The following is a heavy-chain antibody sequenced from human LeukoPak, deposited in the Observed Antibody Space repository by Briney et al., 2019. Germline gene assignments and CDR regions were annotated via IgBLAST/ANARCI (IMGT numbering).Heavy chain of an antibody. Sequence: GGSLRLSCAASGFTFSSYEMNWVRQAPGKGLEWVSYISSSGSTIYYADSVKGRFTISRDNAKNSLYLQMNSLRAEDTAVYYCARVANYYDSSGYYDYWGQGTLVTVSS. J-gene: IGHJ4*02. CDR1: GFTFSSYE. CDR2: ISSSGSTI. V-gene: IGHV3-48*03. CDR3: ARVANYYDSSGYYDY. D-gene: IGHD3-22*01.